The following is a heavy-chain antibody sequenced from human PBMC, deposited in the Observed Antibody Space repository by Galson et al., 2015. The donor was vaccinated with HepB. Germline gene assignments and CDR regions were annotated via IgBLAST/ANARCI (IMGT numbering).Heavy chain of an antibody. Sequence: LSLTCTVSGGSISSGDYYWSWIRRPPGKGLEWIGYIYYSGSTYYNPSLKSRVTISVDTSKNQFSLKLSSVTAADTAVYYCARVRRWLQGIHWGQGTLVTVSS. CDR2: IYYSGST. CDR1: GGSISSGDYY. D-gene: IGHD5-24*01. V-gene: IGHV4-30-4*01. CDR3: ARVRRWLQGIH. J-gene: IGHJ4*02.